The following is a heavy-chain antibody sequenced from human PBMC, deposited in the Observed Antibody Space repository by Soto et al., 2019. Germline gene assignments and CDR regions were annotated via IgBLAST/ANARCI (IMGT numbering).Heavy chain of an antibody. CDR2: ISGSGDKT. J-gene: IGHJ4*02. Sequence: GGSLRLSCVASGFNFSYYAMSLVLQAPGKGLQWVSTISGSGDKTYYADSVKGRFTISSDRSKNTLYLQMDSLRADDTAVYYCVRLPGGSAPRPDYWGQGTMVTVSS. CDR3: VRLPGGSAPRPDY. CDR1: GFNFSYYA. D-gene: IGHD6-6*01. V-gene: IGHV3-23*01.